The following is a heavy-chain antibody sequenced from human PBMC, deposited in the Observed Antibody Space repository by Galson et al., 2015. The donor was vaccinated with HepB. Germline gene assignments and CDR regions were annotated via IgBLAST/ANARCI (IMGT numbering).Heavy chain of an antibody. CDR3: ATDLIGGSSS. J-gene: IGHJ5*02. Sequence: SLRLSCAASDFTFTNAWMNWVRQAPGKGLEWVGRIKSKTNGGTADYAAPVKGRFTISRDDSKNTLFLQMNSLKTEDTAVYYCATDLIGGSSSWGQGTLVTVSS. D-gene: IGHD1-26*01. V-gene: IGHV3-15*07. CDR1: DFTFTNAW. CDR2: IKSKTNGGTA.